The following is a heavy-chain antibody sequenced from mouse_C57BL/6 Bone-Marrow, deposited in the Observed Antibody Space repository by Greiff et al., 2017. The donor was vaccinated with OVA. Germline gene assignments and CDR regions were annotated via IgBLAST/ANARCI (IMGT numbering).Heavy chain of an antibody. Sequence: EVKLVESGGDLVKPGGSLKLSCAASGFTFSSYGMSWVRQTPDKRLEWVATLSSGGSYTYYPDSVKGRFTISRDNAKNTLYLQMSSLKAEDTAMYYCARHEGGYSNYVGYWGQGTTLTVSS. V-gene: IGHV5-6*02. D-gene: IGHD2-5*01. CDR1: GFTFSSYG. J-gene: IGHJ2*01. CDR2: LSSGGSYT. CDR3: ARHEGGYSNYVGY.